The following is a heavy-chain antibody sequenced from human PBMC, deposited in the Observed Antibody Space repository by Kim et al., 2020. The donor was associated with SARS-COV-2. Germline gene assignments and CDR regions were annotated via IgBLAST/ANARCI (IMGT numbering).Heavy chain of an antibody. V-gene: IGHV4-34*01. Sequence: SETLSLTCAVYGGSFSGYYWSWIRQPPGKGLEWIGEINHSGSTNYNPSLKSRVTISVDTSKNQFSLKLSSVTAADTAVYYCARVRLPTIFGVVIFRYGMDGWGQGTTVTVSS. CDR1: GGSFSGYY. CDR3: ARVRLPTIFGVVIFRYGMDG. D-gene: IGHD3-3*01. J-gene: IGHJ6*02. CDR2: INHSGST.